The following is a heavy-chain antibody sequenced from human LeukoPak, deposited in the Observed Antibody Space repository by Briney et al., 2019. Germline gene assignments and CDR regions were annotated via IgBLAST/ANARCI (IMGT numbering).Heavy chain of an antibody. Sequence: SETLSLTRTVSGDSISRYYWSWIRRPPGKGLEWIGYIYSNGSTNYNPSLKSRVTISVDTSKNQFSLKLSPVTTADTAVYYCAREHSDSSGYYFDYWGQGTLVTVSS. J-gene: IGHJ4*02. V-gene: IGHV4-59*01. CDR2: IYSNGST. CDR3: AREHSDSSGYYFDY. CDR1: GDSISRYY. D-gene: IGHD3-22*01.